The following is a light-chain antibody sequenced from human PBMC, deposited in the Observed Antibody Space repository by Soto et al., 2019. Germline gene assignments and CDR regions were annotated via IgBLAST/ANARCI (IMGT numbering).Light chain of an antibody. Sequence: EIVLTQSPGTLSLSPGERATLSCRASQSISNNYLAWYQHKPGQAPRLVIHGATSRATGIPGRFIGSGSGTDFTLIISRLEPEDFAVYYCQMYGTSPRYTFGQGTKLEIK. V-gene: IGKV3-20*01. CDR2: GAT. CDR1: QSISNNY. J-gene: IGKJ2*01. CDR3: QMYGTSPRYT.